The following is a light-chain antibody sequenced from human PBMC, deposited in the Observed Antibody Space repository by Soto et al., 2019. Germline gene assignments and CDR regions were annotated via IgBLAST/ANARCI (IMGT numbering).Light chain of an antibody. CDR1: QGIISF. Sequence: VYQSLASLSASVGDRVTITCRASQGIISFLAWYQQKPGKAPKPLIYDASTLQNGVPSRFSGSGSGTDFTLTLSSLQPEDSATYYCQQLHSYPVTFGHVALLANK. CDR3: QQLHSYPVT. J-gene: IGKJ5*01. CDR2: DAS. V-gene: IGKV1-9*01.